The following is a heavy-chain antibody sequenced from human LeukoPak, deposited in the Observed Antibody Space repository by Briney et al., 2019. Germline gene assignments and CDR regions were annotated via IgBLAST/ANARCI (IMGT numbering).Heavy chain of an antibody. CDR1: GFTFSSYG. V-gene: IGHV3-30*02. Sequence: GGSLRLSCAASGFTFSSYGMHWVRQAPGKGLEWLAFIRYDGSNKYYADSVKGRFTISRDNSKNTLYLQMNSLRAEDTAVYYCAKVSVVGELLFANDIWGQGTMVTVSS. CDR2: IRYDGSNK. CDR3: AKVSVVGELLFANDI. D-gene: IGHD1-26*01. J-gene: IGHJ3*02.